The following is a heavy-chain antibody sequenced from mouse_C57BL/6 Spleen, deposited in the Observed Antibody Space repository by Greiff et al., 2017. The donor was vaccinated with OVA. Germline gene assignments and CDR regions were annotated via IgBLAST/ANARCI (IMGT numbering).Heavy chain of an antibody. CDR1: GYAFRSSW. D-gene: IGHD6-2*01. CDR3: ARDLCGDY. V-gene: IGHV1-80*01. Sequence: VQLQQSGAELVKPGASVKISCKASGYAFRSSWMNWVKQRPGKGLEWIGRIYPGDGDTNYNGKFKGKATLTADQSSSTAYMQLSSLTSEDSAVYFCARDLCGDYWGQGTTLTVSS. J-gene: IGHJ2*01. CDR2: IYPGDGDT.